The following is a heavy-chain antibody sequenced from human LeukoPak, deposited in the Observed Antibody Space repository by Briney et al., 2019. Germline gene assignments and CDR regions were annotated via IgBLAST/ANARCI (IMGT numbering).Heavy chain of an antibody. CDR3: ARDRGHPAQVFYGAAADDYYYYGMDV. Sequence: ASVKVSCTASGYTFTSYGISWVRQAPGQGLEWMGWISAYNGNTNYAQKLQGRVTMTTDTSTSTAYMELRSLRSDDTAVYYCARDRGHPAQVFYGAAADDYYYYGMDVWGQGTTVTVSS. CDR2: ISAYNGNT. D-gene: IGHD6-13*01. J-gene: IGHJ6*02. CDR1: GYTFTSYG. V-gene: IGHV1-18*01.